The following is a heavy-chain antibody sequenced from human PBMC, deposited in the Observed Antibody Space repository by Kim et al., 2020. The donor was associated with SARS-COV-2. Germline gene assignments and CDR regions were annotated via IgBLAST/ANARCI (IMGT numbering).Heavy chain of an antibody. CDR3: ATSAAAGRLYWFDP. V-gene: IGHV1-24*01. Sequence: AQKFQGGVTLTEDTSPDTAYMELSSLRSEDTAVYYCATSAAAGRLYWFDPWGQGTLVTVSS. J-gene: IGHJ5*02. D-gene: IGHD6-13*01.